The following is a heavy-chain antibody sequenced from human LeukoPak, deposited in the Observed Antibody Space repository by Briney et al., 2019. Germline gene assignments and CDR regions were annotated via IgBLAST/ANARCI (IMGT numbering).Heavy chain of an antibody. CDR1: GFTLSNYL. Sequence: GGSLRLSCAASGFTLSNYLMHWVRQAPGKGLVWVARINSDGTTTSSADSVKGRFTISRDNAKNTLYLQMNSLRAEDTAVYYCARQYSSSSEFDYWGQGTLVTVSS. CDR2: INSDGTTT. J-gene: IGHJ4*02. D-gene: IGHD6-6*01. V-gene: IGHV3-74*01. CDR3: ARQYSSSSEFDY.